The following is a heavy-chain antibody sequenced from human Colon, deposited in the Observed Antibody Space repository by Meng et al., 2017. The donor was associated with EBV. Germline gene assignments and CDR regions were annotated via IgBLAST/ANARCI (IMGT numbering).Heavy chain of an antibody. Sequence: LRESGPGLVKPSETPSLTCSVSGGSVSSETYYWNWIRQPPGKALEWIGYVSYSGGTNYNPSLKNRVTISVDTSKNQVSLRLSSVTAADTAVFYCARAVGPDCSSTSCPFDYWGQGTLVTVSS. D-gene: IGHD2-2*01. J-gene: IGHJ4*02. CDR3: ARAVGPDCSSTSCPFDY. CDR1: GGSVSSETYY. V-gene: IGHV4-61*01. CDR2: VSYSGGT.